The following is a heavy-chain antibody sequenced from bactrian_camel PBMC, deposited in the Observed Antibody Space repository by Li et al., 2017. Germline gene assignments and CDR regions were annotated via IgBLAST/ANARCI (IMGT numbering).Heavy chain of an antibody. V-gene: IGHV3S10*01. J-gene: IGHJ6*01. CDR2: IDTDGAV. CDR1: GFAGSNLH. Sequence: VQLVESGGGLVQPGGSLRLSCVASGFAGSNLHMAWFRQAPGKEREGVAAIDTDGAVKYADSVKGRFTISKDNAKKIVILEMSNLKPEDTAMYYCAACENADYDSWGQGTQVTVS. CDR3: AACENADYDS.